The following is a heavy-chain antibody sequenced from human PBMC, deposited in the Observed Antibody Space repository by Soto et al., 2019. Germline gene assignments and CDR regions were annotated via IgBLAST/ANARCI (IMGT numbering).Heavy chain of an antibody. D-gene: IGHD1-1*01. CDR2: INHSGST. V-gene: IGHV4-34*01. CDR1: GGSFSGYD. CDR3: ARDNIPGLFGY. J-gene: IGHJ4*01. Sequence: QVQLQQWGAGLLKPSETLSLTCAVYGGSFSGYDWTWIRQPPGTGLEWIGEINHSGSTNYNPSLKSRVTISVDTSKNQFSLKLTSVTAADTAVYYCARDNIPGLFGYWGHGTLVTVSS.